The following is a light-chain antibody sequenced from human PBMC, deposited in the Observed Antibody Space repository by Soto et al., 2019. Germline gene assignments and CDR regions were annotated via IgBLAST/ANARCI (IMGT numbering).Light chain of an antibody. V-gene: IGKV3D-20*01. CDR1: QTVSSSY. CDR3: QHYSXSPT. J-gene: IGKJ4*01. CDR2: YSS. Sequence: EIVLTQSPATLSLSPGERAPLSCGARQTVSSSYLSWYQQKPGLAPGLLIYYSSSSATGIPDRFSGSGCGTDFTLTISRLDPEDFAVYYRQHYSXSPTYGGGTKV.